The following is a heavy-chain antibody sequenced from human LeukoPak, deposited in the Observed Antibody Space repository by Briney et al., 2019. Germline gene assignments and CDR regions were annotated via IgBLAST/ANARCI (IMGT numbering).Heavy chain of an antibody. Sequence: ASVKVSCKASGYTFTSYYMHWVRQAPGQGLEWMGIINPSGGSTSYAQKFQGRVTMTRDMSTGTVYMELSSLRSEDTAVYYCAGKYYYDSSGYDAFDIWGQGTMVTVSS. CDR1: GYTFTSYY. J-gene: IGHJ3*02. CDR2: INPSGGST. V-gene: IGHV1-46*01. CDR3: AGKYYYDSSGYDAFDI. D-gene: IGHD3-22*01.